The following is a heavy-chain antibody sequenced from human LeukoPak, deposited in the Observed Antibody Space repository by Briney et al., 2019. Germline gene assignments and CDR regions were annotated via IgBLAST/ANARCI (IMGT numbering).Heavy chain of an antibody. J-gene: IGHJ6*03. CDR2: IRKDGSEK. CDR3: ARVGDYSYYYYYMDV. Sequence: GGSLRLSCAASGFTFSSYWMSWVRQAPGKGLEWVANIRKDGSEKYYVDSVKGRFTISRDNAKNSLYLQMNSLRAEDTAVYYCARVGDYSYYYYYMDVWGKGTTVTVSS. V-gene: IGHV3-7*01. D-gene: IGHD3-10*01. CDR1: GFTFSSYW.